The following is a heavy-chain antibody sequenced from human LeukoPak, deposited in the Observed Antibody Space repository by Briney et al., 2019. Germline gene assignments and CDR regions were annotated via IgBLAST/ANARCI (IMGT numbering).Heavy chain of an antibody. V-gene: IGHV1-46*02. CDR2: INPSGRST. D-gene: IGHD1-7*01. CDR1: PYTFDKYY. CDR3: ATDSLELQRRNWFDP. Sequence: GASVKLSCKASPYTFDKYYIHWVRQAPGQGLEWMGVINPSGRSTSHAQQFQGRVTVTRDTSTSTVYMDLSSLRSEDSAVYYCATDSLELQRRNWFDPWGQGTLVTVSS. J-gene: IGHJ5*02.